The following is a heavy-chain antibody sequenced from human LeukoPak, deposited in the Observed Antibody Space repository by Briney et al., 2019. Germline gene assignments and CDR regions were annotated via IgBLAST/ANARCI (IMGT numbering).Heavy chain of an antibody. CDR2: IYYCVRT. CDR3: ARVNYDSSGYFFDY. CDR1: GGSISSYY. J-gene: IGHJ4*02. Sequence: SETLSLTCTVPGGSISSYYWSCIRQPPGKGLECIEYIYYCVRTNYNPSLKTRVNISVHPSKHQFSLKLSSVTAADTAVYYCARVNYDSSGYFFDYWGQGTLVTVSS. V-gene: IGHV4-59*01. D-gene: IGHD3-22*01.